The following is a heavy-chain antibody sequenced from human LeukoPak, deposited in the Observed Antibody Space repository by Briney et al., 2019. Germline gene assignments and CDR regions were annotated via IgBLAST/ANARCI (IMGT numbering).Heavy chain of an antibody. J-gene: IGHJ5*02. V-gene: IGHV4-4*07. CDR2: IYNSETT. CDR3: XREDTRTWYGAXS. Sequence: SETLSLTCTVSGASVSSSYWSWIRQPAGKGLEWIGRIYNSETTNYNPSLKSRVTISVDKSKNQFSLKLSSVTAADTAGYYFXREDTRTWYGAXSWGPGTLVTVSS. D-gene: IGHD2-15*01. CDR1: GASVSSSY.